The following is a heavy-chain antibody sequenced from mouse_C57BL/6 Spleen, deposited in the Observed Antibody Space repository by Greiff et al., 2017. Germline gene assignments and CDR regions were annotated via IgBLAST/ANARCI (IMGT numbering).Heavy chain of an antibody. CDR2: IDPSDSET. Sequence: QVQLQQPGAELVRPGSSVKLSCKASGYTFTSYWMHWVKQRPIQGLEWIGNIDPSDSETHYNQKFKDKATLTVDKSSSTAYMRLRSLRSEDSAVYYCARDYSNYYAMDYWGPRTSVTVSS. D-gene: IGHD2-5*01. J-gene: IGHJ4*01. V-gene: IGHV1-52*01. CDR1: GYTFTSYW. CDR3: ARDYSNYYAMDY.